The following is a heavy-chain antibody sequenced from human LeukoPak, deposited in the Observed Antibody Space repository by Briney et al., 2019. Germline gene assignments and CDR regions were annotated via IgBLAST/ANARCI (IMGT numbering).Heavy chain of an antibody. CDR2: IYPGDSDT. CDR1: GSSFTSYS. J-gene: IGHJ4*02. Sequence: GASLKISCKGSGSSFTSYSIAWVRQMPGKGLEWMGIIYPGDSDTRYSPSFQGQVTLSADKSISTAYLQWSSLKASDTATYYCARRRDGYNYFDYWGQGTLVTVSS. D-gene: IGHD5-24*01. CDR3: ARRRDGYNYFDY. V-gene: IGHV5-51*01.